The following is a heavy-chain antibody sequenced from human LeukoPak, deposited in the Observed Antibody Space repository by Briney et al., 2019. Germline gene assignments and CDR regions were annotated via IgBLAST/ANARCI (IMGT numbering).Heavy chain of an antibody. CDR3: AKDLVTGSLDY. CDR1: GFTFSNNS. Sequence: GGSLRPSCAASGFTFSNNSMNWVRQAPGKGLEWVSSISSSGGSTYYADSVRGRFTISRDNSKNTLYLQMNSLRAEDTAIYYCAKDLVTGSLDYWGQGTLVTVSS. J-gene: IGHJ4*02. CDR2: ISSSGGST. D-gene: IGHD3-10*01. V-gene: IGHV3-23*01.